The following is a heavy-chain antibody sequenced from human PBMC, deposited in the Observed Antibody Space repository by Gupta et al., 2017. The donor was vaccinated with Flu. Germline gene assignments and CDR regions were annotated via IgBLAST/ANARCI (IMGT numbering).Heavy chain of an antibody. Sequence: EVQLVESGGGLIQPGGSLRLSCAASGFPVSSNYMSWVRQAPGKGLEWVSVIYSGGSTYYADSVKGRFTISRDNSKNTLYLQMNSLRAEDTAVYYCARGTRGSSGYYSYYFDYWGQGTLVTVSS. D-gene: IGHD3-22*01. CDR3: ARGTRGSSGYYSYYFDY. CDR1: GFPVSSNY. V-gene: IGHV3-53*01. CDR2: IYSGGST. J-gene: IGHJ4*02.